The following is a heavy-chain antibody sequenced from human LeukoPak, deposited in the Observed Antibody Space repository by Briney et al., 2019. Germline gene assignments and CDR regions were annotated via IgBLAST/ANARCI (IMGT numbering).Heavy chain of an antibody. V-gene: IGHV3-74*03. CDR2: ITSNGTTT. CDR3: ARDWYHAIDY. Sequence: GGSLSLSCAVSELGFSTIWMNWVRQRAGQGLVWVASITSNGTTTSYAESVRRRFTISRDNAKNTLYLQINSLRAEDAAEYYCARDWYHAIDYWGQGTLVTVSS. CDR1: ELGFSTIW. J-gene: IGHJ4*02. D-gene: IGHD2-2*01.